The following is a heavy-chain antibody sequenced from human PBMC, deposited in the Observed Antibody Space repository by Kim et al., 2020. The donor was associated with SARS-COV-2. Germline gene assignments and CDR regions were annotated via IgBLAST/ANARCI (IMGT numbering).Heavy chain of an antibody. J-gene: IGHJ4*02. Sequence: YSNPHLKSRLTISVDTSKNQFSLKLSSVTAADTAVYYCARLVAAEGYFDYWGQGTLVTVSS. D-gene: IGHD6-25*01. V-gene: IGHV4-39*01. CDR3: ARLVAAEGYFDY.